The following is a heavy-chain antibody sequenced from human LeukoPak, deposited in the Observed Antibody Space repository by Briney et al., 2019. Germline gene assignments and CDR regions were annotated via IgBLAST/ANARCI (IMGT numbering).Heavy chain of an antibody. V-gene: IGHV3-20*01. Sequence: PGGSLRLSCAASGFTFDDYGMSWVRQAPGKGLEWVSGINWNGGSTGYADSVKGRFTISRDNAKNSLYLQMNSLRAEDTALYHCAGGSGDYVLGAFDIWGQGTMVTVSS. J-gene: IGHJ3*02. CDR2: INWNGGST. D-gene: IGHD4-17*01. CDR1: GFTFDDYG. CDR3: AGGSGDYVLGAFDI.